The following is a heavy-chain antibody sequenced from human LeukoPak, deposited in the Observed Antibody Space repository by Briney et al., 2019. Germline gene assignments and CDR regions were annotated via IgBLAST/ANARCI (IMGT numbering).Heavy chain of an antibody. V-gene: IGHV4-34*01. CDR3: ARGTFTYPSSWFTFERPDNYYYYYMDV. D-gene: IGHD6-13*01. CDR1: GGSFSNYY. J-gene: IGHJ6*03. Sequence: ASETLSLTCAVYGGSFSNYYWNWIRQPPGKGLEWIGEINHSGSTNYNSSLKSRVALSVDTSRNQFSLKLSSVTAADTAVYYCARGTFTYPSSWFTFERPDNYYYYYMDVWGIGTTVTVSS. CDR2: INHSGST.